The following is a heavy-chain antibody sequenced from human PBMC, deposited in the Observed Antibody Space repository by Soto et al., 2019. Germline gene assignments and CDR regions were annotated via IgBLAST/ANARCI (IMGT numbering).Heavy chain of an antibody. D-gene: IGHD2-2*01. CDR1: GGTFNSYL. CDR3: ARGLDQPPVGLYFDT. CDR2: IIPAFGTA. Sequence: QVQLVQSGAEVKNPGSSVKVSCKTSGGTFNSYLIDWLRQAPEQGLDWMGGIIPAFGTAKYAQKFQGRVTITADKSTTTAYMELRTLTSEDTAVYYCARGLDQPPVGLYFDTWGQGTLVTVSS. J-gene: IGHJ4*02. V-gene: IGHV1-69*06.